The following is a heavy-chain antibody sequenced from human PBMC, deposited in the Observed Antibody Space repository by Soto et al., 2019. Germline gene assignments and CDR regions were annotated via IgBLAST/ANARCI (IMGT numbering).Heavy chain of an antibody. CDR2: ISSSGGSR. CDR3: AKGGLWTSSPPAGH. CDR1: GFTFSSYA. D-gene: IGHD6-6*01. Sequence: EVELLESGGGLVHPGGSLRLSCAASGFTFSSYAMTWVRQTPGTGLEWVSSISSSGGSRYHADSVKGRFTISRDNSKNTVDLQRNSLRAEETAFYYGAKGGLWTSSPPAGHWGQGTLVTVSS. J-gene: IGHJ4*02. V-gene: IGHV3-23*01.